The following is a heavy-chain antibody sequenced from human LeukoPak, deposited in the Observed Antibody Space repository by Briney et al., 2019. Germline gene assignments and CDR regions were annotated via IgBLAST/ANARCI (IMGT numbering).Heavy chain of an antibody. Sequence: GGSLRLSCAASGFTFSSYAMSWVRQAPGKGLEWVSAISGSGGSTYYADSVKGRFTISRDNSKNTLYVQMNSLRAEDTAVYYCAKDVYYYGSGSYFDYWGQGTLVTVSS. D-gene: IGHD3-10*01. V-gene: IGHV3-23*01. J-gene: IGHJ4*02. CDR2: ISGSGGST. CDR3: AKDVYYYGSGSYFDY. CDR1: GFTFSSYA.